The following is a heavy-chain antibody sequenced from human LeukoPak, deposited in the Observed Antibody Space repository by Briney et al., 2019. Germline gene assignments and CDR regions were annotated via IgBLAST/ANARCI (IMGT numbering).Heavy chain of an antibody. D-gene: IGHD2-21*01. CDR1: GFTFRSHA. CDR2: IYENGGTT. V-gene: IGHV3-23*01. Sequence: GGSLRLSCVGSGFTFRSHAMSRVRQAPEKGLEFVSGIYENGGTTYYADSVKGRFSISRDNSKNILYLQMDSLRGEDTAVYYCAKDFRIGYSAHFDYWGQGALVTVSS. CDR3: AKDFRIGYSAHFDY. J-gene: IGHJ4*02.